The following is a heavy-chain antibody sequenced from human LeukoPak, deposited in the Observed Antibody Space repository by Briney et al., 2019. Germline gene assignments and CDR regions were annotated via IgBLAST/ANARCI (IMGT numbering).Heavy chain of an antibody. V-gene: IGHV3-21*01. CDR1: GFTFSSYS. J-gene: IGHJ3*02. CDR2: ISSSSGYI. D-gene: IGHD4/OR15-4a*01. CDR3: ARDRMTMADAFDI. Sequence: GGSLRLSCAASGFTFSSYSMNWVRQAPGKGLEWVSSISSSSGYIYYADSVKGRFTISRDNAKNSLYLQMNSLRAEDTAVYYCARDRMTMADAFDIWGQGTMVTVSS.